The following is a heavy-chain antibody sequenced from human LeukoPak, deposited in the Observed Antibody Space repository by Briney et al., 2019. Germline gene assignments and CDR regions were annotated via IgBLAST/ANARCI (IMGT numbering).Heavy chain of an antibody. J-gene: IGHJ4*02. CDR1: GGSISSGDYY. D-gene: IGHD3-10*01. CDR2: IYYSGST. CDR3: ASTNSYYGSGSRHRIYDY. V-gene: IGHV4-30-4*01. Sequence: SQTLSLTCTVSGGSISSGDYYWSWIRQPPGKGLEWIGYIYYSGSTYYNPSLKSRVTISVDTSKNQFSLKLSSVTAADTAVYYCASTNSYYGSGSRHRIYDYWGQGTLVTVSS.